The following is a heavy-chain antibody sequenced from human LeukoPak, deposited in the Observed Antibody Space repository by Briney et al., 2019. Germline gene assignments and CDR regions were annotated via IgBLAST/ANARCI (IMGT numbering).Heavy chain of an antibody. D-gene: IGHD3-10*01. J-gene: IGHJ5*02. CDR2: INHSGST. CDR3: ARDRYYYGSGSLSWFDP. V-gene: IGHV4-34*01. Sequence: SETLSLTCAVYGGSFSGYYWSWIRQPPGKGREWIGEINHSGSTNYNPSLKSRVTISVDTSKNQFSLKLSSVTAADTAVYYCARDRYYYGSGSLSWFDPWGQGTLVTVSS. CDR1: GGSFSGYY.